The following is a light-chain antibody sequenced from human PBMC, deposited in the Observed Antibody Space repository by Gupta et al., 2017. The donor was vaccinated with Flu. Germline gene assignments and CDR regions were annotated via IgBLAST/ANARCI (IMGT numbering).Light chain of an antibody. V-gene: IGKV1-39*01. CDR2: AAS. J-gene: IGKJ1*01. CDR3: QQSYSFPRT. CDR1: ESISTY. Sequence: PTSLSASIGDRVTITCLASESISTYLNWYQQTPGKAPKVLIFAASTVQTGVPSRFRGSGSGTEFTLTITKLQLEDFATYYCQQSYSFPRTFGPGSKVEI.